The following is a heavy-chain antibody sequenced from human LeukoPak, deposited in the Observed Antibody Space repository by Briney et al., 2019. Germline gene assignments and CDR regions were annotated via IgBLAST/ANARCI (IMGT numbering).Heavy chain of an antibody. CDR1: GGSISSSSHY. D-gene: IGHD2-2*01. CDR3: HFKYCSSSTCFYYFDY. Sequence: SETLSLTCTVSGGSISSSSHYWGWIRQPPGKGLEWIGSIYYSGITYYNPSLRSRVTISVGTSKNQFSLKLSSVTATDTAVYYCHFKYCSSSTCFYYFDYWGQGTLVAVSS. CDR2: IYYSGIT. V-gene: IGHV4-39*01. J-gene: IGHJ4*02.